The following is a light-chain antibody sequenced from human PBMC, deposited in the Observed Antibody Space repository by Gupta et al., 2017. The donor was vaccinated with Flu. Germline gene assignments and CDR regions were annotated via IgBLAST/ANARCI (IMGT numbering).Light chain of an antibody. CDR2: AAS. CDR1: QGISSY. CDR3: QQYYSYLLT. V-gene: IGKV1-8*01. Sequence: TGDRVTITCRASQGISSYLAWYQQKPGKAPKLLIYAASTLQSGVPSRFSGSGSGTDFTLTTSCLQSEDFATYYCQQYYSYLLTFGGGTKVEIK. J-gene: IGKJ4*01.